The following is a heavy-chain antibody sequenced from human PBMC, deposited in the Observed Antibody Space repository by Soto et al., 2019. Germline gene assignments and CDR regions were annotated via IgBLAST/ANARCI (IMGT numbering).Heavy chain of an antibody. CDR3: VRGGYGDFSIRGFDP. CDR1: GGSISDNNYY. V-gene: IGHV4-31*03. CDR2: VYYSGGT. D-gene: IGHD4-17*01. J-gene: IGHJ5*02. Sequence: QVQLQKSGPGLVKPSQTLSLTCTVSGGSISDNNYYWSWIHQHPGKGLEWIGYVYYSGGTLYNPSIESRVSISLDTSKNQFSLDLSSVTAADSAVYFCVRGGYGDFSIRGFDPWGQGTLVTVSS.